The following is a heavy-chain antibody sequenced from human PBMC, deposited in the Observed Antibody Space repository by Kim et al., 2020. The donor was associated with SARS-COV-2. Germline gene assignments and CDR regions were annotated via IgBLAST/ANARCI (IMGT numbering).Heavy chain of an antibody. J-gene: IGHJ3*02. Sequence: NKYYANSVEGRFTSSRDNSKNTLFLQMGSLRDEDMAVYYCARVGLTGTFDIWGQGTMVTVSS. CDR3: ARVGLTGTFDI. CDR2: NK. V-gene: IGHV3-64*01.